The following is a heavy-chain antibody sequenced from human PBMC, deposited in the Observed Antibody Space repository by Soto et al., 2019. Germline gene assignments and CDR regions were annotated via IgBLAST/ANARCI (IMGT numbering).Heavy chain of an antibody. CDR3: ARDRYVAAAGTVETNYYYGMDV. D-gene: IGHD6-13*01. CDR1: GGNFRSQS. Sequence: QVQLVQSGAEVKKPGSSVRVSCKASGGNFRSQSISISWVRQAPGQGLEWMGRAIPVLGVANYAQRFQGTVTITADKSTSTVYMDLSSLRSQDTAVYYCARDRYVAAAGTVETNYYYGMDVWGQGTTVTVSS. V-gene: IGHV1-69*08. J-gene: IGHJ6*02. CDR2: AIPVLGVA.